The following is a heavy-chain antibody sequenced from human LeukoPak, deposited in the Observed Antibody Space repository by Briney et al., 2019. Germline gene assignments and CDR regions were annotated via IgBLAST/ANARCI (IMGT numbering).Heavy chain of an antibody. CDR2: INPNSGGT. CDR1: GYTFTGYY. D-gene: IGHD2-8*01. V-gene: IGHV1-2*06. J-gene: IGHJ4*02. Sequence: GASVNVSCKASGYTFTGYYMHWVRQAPGQGLEWMGRINPNSGGTNYAQKFQGRVTMTRDTSISTAYMELSRLRSDDTAVYYCARDIVLMVYAQALGYWGQGTLVTVSS. CDR3: ARDIVLMVYAQALGY.